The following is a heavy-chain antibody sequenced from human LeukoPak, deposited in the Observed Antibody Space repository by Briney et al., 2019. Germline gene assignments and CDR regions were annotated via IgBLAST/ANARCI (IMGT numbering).Heavy chain of an antibody. J-gene: IGHJ4*02. V-gene: IGHV1-69*13. CDR3: ARARYGDYVPFDY. CDR2: IIPIFGTA. Sequence: SVKVSCKASGGTFSGYAISWVRQAPGQGLEWMGGIIPIFGTANYAQKFQGRVTITADEPTSTAYMELSSLRSEDTAVYYCARARYGDYVPFDYWGQGTLVTVSS. CDR1: GGTFSGYA. D-gene: IGHD4-17*01.